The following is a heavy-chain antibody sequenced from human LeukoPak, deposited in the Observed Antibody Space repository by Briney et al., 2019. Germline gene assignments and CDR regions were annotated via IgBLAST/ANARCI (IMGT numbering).Heavy chain of an antibody. CDR3: ARDQGGGSSSFAGYGMDV. D-gene: IGHD6-6*01. J-gene: IGHJ6*02. CDR2: IIPILGIA. Sequence: SVKVSCKASGGTFSSYAISWVRQAPGQGLEWMGRIIPILGIANYAQKFQGRVTMTRDTSTSTVYMELSSLRSEDTAVYYCARDQGGGSSSFAGYGMDVWGQGTTVTVSS. V-gene: IGHV1-69*04. CDR1: GGTFSSYA.